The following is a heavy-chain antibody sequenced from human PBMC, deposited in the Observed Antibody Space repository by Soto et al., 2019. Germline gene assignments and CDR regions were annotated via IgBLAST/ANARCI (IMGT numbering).Heavy chain of an antibody. D-gene: IGHD2-2*02. CDR3: ARGSCSSASCYTGDY. V-gene: IGHV4-59*01. J-gene: IGHJ4*02. CDR2: IYFTGST. CDR1: GGTIGSYY. Sequence: SETLCLTCTVSGGTIGSYYWSWIRQPPGKGLEWIGYIYFTGSTNYNPSLKSRVTISVDTSKNQFSLKLTSVTAADTAVYYCARGSCSSASCYTGDYWGQGTLVTVSS.